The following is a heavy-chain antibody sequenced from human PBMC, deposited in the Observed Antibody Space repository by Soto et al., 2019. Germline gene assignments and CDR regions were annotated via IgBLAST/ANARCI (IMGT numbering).Heavy chain of an antibody. V-gene: IGHV1-69*01. J-gene: IGHJ6*01. CDR1: GGTFMKYS. CDR3: ARQDTSSWWEGRSYFGMDA. CDR2: IIPVFGTT. D-gene: IGHD6-13*01. Sequence: QVQLVQSGAEVQKPGSSVRVSCKAPGGTFMKYSISWVRQAPGQGLEWMGEIIPVFGTTNYAQKFQGRVTITAYESTGTAYMHLSSLASEDTGVYFCARQDTSSWWEGRSYFGMDAWGQGATVTVAS.